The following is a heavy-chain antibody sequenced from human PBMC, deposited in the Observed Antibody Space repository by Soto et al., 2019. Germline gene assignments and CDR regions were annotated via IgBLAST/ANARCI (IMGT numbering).Heavy chain of an antibody. V-gene: IGHV2-5*02. CDR2: IYWDDDK. Sequence: SGPTLVNPTQTLTLTCTFSGFSLSTSGVGVGWIRQPPGKALEWLALIYWDDDKRYSPSLKSRLTITKDTSKNQVVLTMTNMDPVDTATYSCAHRRKRGYSCYEPRGDNWFDTCGQGTLFTVSS. CDR3: AHRRKRGYSCYEPRGDNWFDT. CDR1: GFSLSTSGVG. D-gene: IGHD5-12*01. J-gene: IGHJ5*02.